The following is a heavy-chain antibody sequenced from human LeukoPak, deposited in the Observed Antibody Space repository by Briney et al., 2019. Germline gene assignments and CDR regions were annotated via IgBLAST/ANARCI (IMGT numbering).Heavy chain of an antibody. CDR2: ISSSSSYI. CDR3: ARDWQSSGWFSGMDV. Sequence: GGSLRLSCAASGFTFSSYSMNWVRQAPGKGLEWVSSISSSSSYIYYADSVKGRFTISRDNAKNSLYLQMNSLRAEDTAVYYCARDWQSSGWFSGMDVWGQGTTVTVSS. V-gene: IGHV3-21*01. J-gene: IGHJ6*02. CDR1: GFTFSSYS. D-gene: IGHD6-19*01.